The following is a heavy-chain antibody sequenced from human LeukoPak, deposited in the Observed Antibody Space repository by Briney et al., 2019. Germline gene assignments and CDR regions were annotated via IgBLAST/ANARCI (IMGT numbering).Heavy chain of an antibody. J-gene: IGHJ4*02. V-gene: IGHV1-18*01. Sequence: ASVKVSCKASNYTLISYGISWVRQAPGQGLEWMGWISAYNGDTNYAQKFQGRVTMTTDTSTTTAYMELRSLRSDDTAVYYCARAMATTALRRAFDYWGQGTLVTVSS. D-gene: IGHD5-12*01. CDR1: NYTLISYG. CDR2: ISAYNGDT. CDR3: ARAMATTALRRAFDY.